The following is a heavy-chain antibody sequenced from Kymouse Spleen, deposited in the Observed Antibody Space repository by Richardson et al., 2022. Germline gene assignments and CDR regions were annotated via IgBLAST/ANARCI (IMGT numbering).Heavy chain of an antibody. D-gene: IGHD3-3*01. CDR1: GGSFSGYY. J-gene: IGHJ4*02. Sequence: QVQLQQWGAGLLKPSETLSLTCAVYGGSFSGYYWSWIRQPPGKGLEWIGEINHSGSTNYNPSLKSRVTISVDTSKNQFSLKLSSVTAADTAVYYCARGRDFLSLFDYWGQGTLVTVSS. CDR3: ARGRDFLSLFDY. CDR2: INHSGST. V-gene: IGHV4-34*01.